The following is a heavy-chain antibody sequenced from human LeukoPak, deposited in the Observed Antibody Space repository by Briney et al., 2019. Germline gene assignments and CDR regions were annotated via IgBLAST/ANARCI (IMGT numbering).Heavy chain of an antibody. CDR3: ARDSWSSSSPASDI. V-gene: IGHV4-59*01. CDR1: GGSISSYY. Sequence: SETLSLTCTVSGGSISSYYWSWIRQPPGKGLEWIGYIYYSGSTNYNPSLKSRVTISVDTSKNQFSLKLSSVTAADTAVYYCARDSWSSSSPASDIWGQGTMVTVSS. J-gene: IGHJ3*02. D-gene: IGHD6-6*01. CDR2: IYYSGST.